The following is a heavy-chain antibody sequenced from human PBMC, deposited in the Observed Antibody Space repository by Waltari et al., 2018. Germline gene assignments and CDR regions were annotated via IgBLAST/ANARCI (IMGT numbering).Heavy chain of an antibody. CDR1: GYTFTDYY. D-gene: IGHD3-3*01. J-gene: IGHJ4*02. V-gene: IGHV1-2*02. Sequence: QVQLVQSGAEMRKPGTSVQVSCRTSGYTFTDYYRHGLRQAPGQGLEWMGGVNPSTGGTNYAQKFRDRVAMTRHTSINTASMELNRLRLDDTAVYFCARAILRFLKPIDSWGQGTLVTVSS. CDR3: ARAILRFLKPIDS. CDR2: VNPSTGGT.